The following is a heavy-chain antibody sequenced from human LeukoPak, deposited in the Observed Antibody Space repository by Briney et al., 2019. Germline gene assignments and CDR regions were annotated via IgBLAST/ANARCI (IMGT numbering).Heavy chain of an antibody. D-gene: IGHD2-21*02. V-gene: IGHV3-30-3*01. CDR1: GFTFSSYA. CDR2: ISYDGSNK. J-gene: IGHJ6*02. Sequence: GGSLRLSCAASGFTFSSYAMHWVRQAPGKGLEWVAVISYDGSNKYYADSVKGRFTISRDNSKNTLYLQMNSLRAEDTAVYYCARDSEAYCGGDCYPSRVNYYYYGMDVWGQGTTVTVSS. CDR3: ARDSEAYCGGDCYPSRVNYYYYGMDV.